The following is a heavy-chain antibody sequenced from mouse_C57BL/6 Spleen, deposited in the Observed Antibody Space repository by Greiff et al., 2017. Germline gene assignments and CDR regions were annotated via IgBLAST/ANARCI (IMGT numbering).Heavy chain of an antibody. J-gene: IGHJ1*03. CDR3: ARDEQGYWYFDV. CDR1: GFTFSSYA. Sequence: EVHLVESGGGLVKPGGSLKLSCAASGFTFSSYAMSWVRQTPEKRLEWVATISDGGSYTYYPDNVKGRFTISRDNAKNNLYLQMSHLKSEDTAMYYCARDEQGYWYFDVWGTGTTVTVSS. V-gene: IGHV5-4*01. CDR2: ISDGGSYT.